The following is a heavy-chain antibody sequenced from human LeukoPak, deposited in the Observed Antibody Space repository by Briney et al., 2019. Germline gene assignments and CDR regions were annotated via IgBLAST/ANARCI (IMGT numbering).Heavy chain of an antibody. V-gene: IGHV3-30*18. CDR1: GFTFSSYG. CDR3: AKAQAGIAAAGWGAAFDI. Sequence: GGSLRLSCAASGFTFSSYGMHWVRQAPGKGLEWVAVISYDGSNKYYADSVKGRFTISRDNSKNTLYLQMNSLRAEDTAVYYCAKAQAGIAAAGWGAAFDIWGQGTTVTVSS. J-gene: IGHJ3*02. CDR2: ISYDGSNK. D-gene: IGHD6-13*01.